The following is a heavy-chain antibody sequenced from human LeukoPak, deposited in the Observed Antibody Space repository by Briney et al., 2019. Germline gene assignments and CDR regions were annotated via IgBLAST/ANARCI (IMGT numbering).Heavy chain of an antibody. CDR3: AGYDFWSGGHFFY. CDR1: GYTFTGYY. D-gene: IGHD3-3*01. V-gene: IGHV1-2*06. J-gene: IGHJ4*02. CDR2: INPNSGGT. Sequence: ASVKVSCKASGYTFTGYYMHWVRQAPGQGLEWMGRINPNSGGTNYAQKFQGRVTMTEDTSTDTAYMELSSLRSEDTAVYYCAGYDFWSGGHFFYWGQGTLVTVSS.